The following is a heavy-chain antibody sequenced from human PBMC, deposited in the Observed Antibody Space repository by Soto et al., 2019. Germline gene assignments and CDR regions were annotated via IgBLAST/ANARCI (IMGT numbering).Heavy chain of an antibody. V-gene: IGHV3-30*18. CDR2: ISNEGNNK. J-gene: IGHJ4*02. D-gene: IGHD3-9*01. CDR1: GFTFSSYA. CDR3: AKAGLFYLDY. Sequence: QVQLVESGGGVVQPGRSLRLSCAASGFTFSSYAMHWVRQGPGKGLEWVALISNEGNNKYYADAVKGRFTISRDNSKDTLYLQMNSLRPEATAVYYCAKAGLFYLDYWGQGTLVTVSS.